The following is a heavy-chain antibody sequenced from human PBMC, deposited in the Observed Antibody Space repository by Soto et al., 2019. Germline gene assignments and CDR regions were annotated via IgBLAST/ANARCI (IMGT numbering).Heavy chain of an antibody. V-gene: IGHV5-51*01. Sequence: PGESLKISCKASGYSFTNTWIGWVRQMPGKGLEWMAFIYPDDSDIRYSPSFQGQVTISADKSITTAYLQWSSLRASDSAIYYCARLSGFYDMDVWGQGTTVTVSS. J-gene: IGHJ6*02. CDR1: GYSFTNTW. CDR2: IYPDDSDI. CDR3: ARLSGFYDMDV.